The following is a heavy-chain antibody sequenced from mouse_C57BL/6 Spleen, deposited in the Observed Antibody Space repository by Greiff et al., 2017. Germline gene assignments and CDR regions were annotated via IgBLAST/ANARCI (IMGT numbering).Heavy chain of an antibody. CDR1: GYTFTSYW. CDR3: AREGDIYFDY. V-gene: IGHV1-72*01. D-gene: IGHD3-3*01. J-gene: IGHJ2*01. CDR2: IDPNSGGT. Sequence: QVQLQQPGAELVKPGASVKLSCTASGYTFTSYWMHWVKQRPGRGLEWIGSIDPNSGGTKYNEKFKSKATLTVDKPSSTAYMQLSSLTSEDSAVYYCAREGDIYFDYWGQGTTLTVSS.